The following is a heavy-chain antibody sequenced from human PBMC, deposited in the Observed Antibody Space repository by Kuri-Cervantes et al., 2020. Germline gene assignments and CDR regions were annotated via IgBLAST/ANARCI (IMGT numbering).Heavy chain of an antibody. CDR3: AREMATIYFDAFDI. CDR2: IIPIFGTA. D-gene: IGHD5-24*01. CDR1: GGTFGSYA. J-gene: IGHJ3*02. V-gene: IGHV1-69*05. Sequence: SVKVSCKASGGTFGSYAISWVRQAPGQGLEWMGGIIPIFGTANYAQKFQGRVTITTDESTSTAYMELSSLRSEDTAVYYCAREMATIYFDAFDIWGQGTMVTVSS.